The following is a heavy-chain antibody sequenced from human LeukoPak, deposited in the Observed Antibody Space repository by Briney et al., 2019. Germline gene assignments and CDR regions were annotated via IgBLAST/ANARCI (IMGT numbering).Heavy chain of an antibody. CDR2: IYYSGST. D-gene: IGHD2-2*01. CDR3: ARGGCSSTSCPYYSDY. J-gene: IGHJ4*02. V-gene: IGHV4-31*03. CDR1: GGSISSGGHY. Sequence: PSETLSLTCTVSGGSISSGGHYWSWIRQHPGKGLEWIGYIYYSGSTYYNPSLKSRVTISVDTSKNQFSLKLSSVTAADTAVYYCARGGCSSTSCPYYSDYWGQGTLVTVSS.